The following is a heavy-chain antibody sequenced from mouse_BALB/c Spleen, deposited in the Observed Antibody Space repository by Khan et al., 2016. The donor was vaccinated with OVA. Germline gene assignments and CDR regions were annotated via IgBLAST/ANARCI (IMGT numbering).Heavy chain of an antibody. J-gene: IGHJ3*01. Sequence: EVELVESGGGLVQPGGSRKLSCAASGFTFSNFGMHWVRQAPEKGLEWVAYISSGSFTINYADTVQGRFTISRDNPKNTLFLQMTSLRSEDTAMYYCTRGDYGSSYVADWGQGTLVTVSA. V-gene: IGHV5-17*02. CDR3: TRGDYGSSYVAD. CDR2: ISSGSFTI. D-gene: IGHD1-1*01. CDR1: GFTFSNFG.